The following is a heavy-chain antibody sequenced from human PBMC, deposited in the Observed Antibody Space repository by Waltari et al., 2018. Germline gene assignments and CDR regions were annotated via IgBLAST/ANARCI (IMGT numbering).Heavy chain of an antibody. CDR3: AKDLRAYSSRLSTSGFDP. V-gene: IGHV3-23*03. Sequence: EVQLLESGGGLVQPGGSLRLSCAASGFTFSSYAMSWVRQAPGKGLEWVSVIYSGGSTYYADSVKGRFTISRDNSKNTLYLQMNSLRAEDTAVYYCAKDLRAYSSRLSTSGFDPWGQGTLVTVSS. CDR2: IYSGGST. J-gene: IGHJ5*02. D-gene: IGHD6-13*01. CDR1: GFTFSSYA.